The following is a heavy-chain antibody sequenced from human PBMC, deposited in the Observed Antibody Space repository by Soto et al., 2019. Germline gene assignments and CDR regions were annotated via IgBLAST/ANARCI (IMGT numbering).Heavy chain of an antibody. V-gene: IGHV1-69*13. J-gene: IGHJ4*02. CDR1: GGTFSSYA. Sequence: SVKVSCKASGGTFSSYAISWVRQAPGQGLEWMGGIIPIFGTANYAQKFQGRVTITADESTSTAYMELSSLRSEDTAVYYCARDLLDYGGNSISWYWGQGTLVTVSS. CDR2: IIPIFGTA. CDR3: ARDLLDYGGNSISWY. D-gene: IGHD4-17*01.